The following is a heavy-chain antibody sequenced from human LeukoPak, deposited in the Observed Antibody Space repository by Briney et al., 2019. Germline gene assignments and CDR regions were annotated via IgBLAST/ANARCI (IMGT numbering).Heavy chain of an antibody. J-gene: IGHJ4*02. D-gene: IGHD3-16*02. CDR1: GFTFSSYW. Sequence: GGSLRLSCAVSGFTFSSYWMHWVRQAPGKGLVWVSRINRDGSSTSYADSVKRRFTISRDNTKNTLHLQMNSLRAEDTAVYYCAKAYEGVWGTYRKFDYWGQGTLVTVSS. CDR3: AKAYEGVWGTYRKFDY. V-gene: IGHV3-74*01. CDR2: INRDGSST.